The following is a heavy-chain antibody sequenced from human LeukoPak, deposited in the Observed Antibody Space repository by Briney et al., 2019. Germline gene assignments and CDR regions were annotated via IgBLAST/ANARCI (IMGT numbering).Heavy chain of an antibody. CDR2: ISYDGSNK. CDR1: GFPFSSYA. Sequence: GGSLRLSCAASGFPFSSYAMHWVRQAPGKGLEWVAVISYDGSNKYYADSVKGRFTISRDNSKNTLYLQMNSLRAEDTAVYYCARVPEAAGTEGYFDYWGQGTLVTVSS. V-gene: IGHV3-30-3*01. J-gene: IGHJ4*02. CDR3: ARVPEAAGTEGYFDY. D-gene: IGHD6-13*01.